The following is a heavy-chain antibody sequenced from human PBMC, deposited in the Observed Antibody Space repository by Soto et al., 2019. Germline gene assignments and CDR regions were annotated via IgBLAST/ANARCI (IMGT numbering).Heavy chain of an antibody. CDR1: GFTVSSNY. Sequence: PGGSLRLSCAASGFTVSSNYMSWVRQAPGKGLEWVPVIYSGGSTYYADSVKGRFTISRDNSKNTLYLQMNSLRAEDTAVYYCARGDYDILTGYYPFDYWGQGTLVTVSS. V-gene: IGHV3-53*01. D-gene: IGHD3-9*01. J-gene: IGHJ4*02. CDR3: ARGDYDILTGYYPFDY. CDR2: IYSGGST.